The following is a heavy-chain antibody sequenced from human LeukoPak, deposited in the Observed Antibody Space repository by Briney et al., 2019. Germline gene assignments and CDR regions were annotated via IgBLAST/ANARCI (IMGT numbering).Heavy chain of an antibody. Sequence: ASVKVSCKASGGTFSSYAISWVRQAPGQGLEWMGGIIPIFGTANHAQKFQGRVTITTDESTSTAYMELSSLRSEDTAVYYCAISPVPIVVVPAANSPSYYYYYMDVWGKGTTVTVSS. CDR2: IIPIFGTA. CDR3: AISPVPIVVVPAANSPSYYYYYMDV. J-gene: IGHJ6*03. D-gene: IGHD2-2*01. CDR1: GGTFSSYA. V-gene: IGHV1-69*05.